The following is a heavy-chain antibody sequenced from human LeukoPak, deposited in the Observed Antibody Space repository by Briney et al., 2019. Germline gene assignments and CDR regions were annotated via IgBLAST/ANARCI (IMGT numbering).Heavy chain of an antibody. CDR1: GGCISSYY. CDR3: AGDYGGNSYAFDI. CDR2: IYYSGST. J-gene: IGHJ3*02. Sequence: PSETLSLTCTVSGGCISSYYWSWIRQPPGKGLEWIGYIYYSGSTYYNPSLKSRVTISVDTSKNQFSLKLSSVTAADTAVYYCAGDYGGNSYAFDIWGQGTMVTVSS. D-gene: IGHD4-23*01. V-gene: IGHV4-59*12.